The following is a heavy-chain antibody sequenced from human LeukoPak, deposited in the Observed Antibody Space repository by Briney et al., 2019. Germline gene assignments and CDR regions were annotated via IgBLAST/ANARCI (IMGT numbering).Heavy chain of an antibody. J-gene: IGHJ4*02. CDR1: GFSLTTSGVG. Sequence: SGPTLVKPTQTLTLTCTFSGFSLTTSGVGVGWIRQPPGKALEWLALIYWDDDERYSPSLKSRLTITKDTSKNQVVLTITNMDPVDTATYFCAHLTKVNWADYWGQGNLVNVSS. D-gene: IGHD2-8*01. V-gene: IGHV2-5*02. CDR2: IYWDDDE. CDR3: AHLTKVNWADY.